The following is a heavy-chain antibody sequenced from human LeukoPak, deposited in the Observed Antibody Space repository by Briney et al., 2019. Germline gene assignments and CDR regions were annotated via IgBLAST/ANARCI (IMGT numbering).Heavy chain of an antibody. J-gene: IGHJ4*02. D-gene: IGHD3-9*01. V-gene: IGHV3-21*01. Sequence: GGSLRLSCAASGFTFSSYSMNWVRQAPGKGLEWVSSISSSSSYIYYADSVKGRFTISRDNAKNSLYLQMNSLRAEDTAVYYXXXXXXXXXXXXXDWSRGLLGFDYWGQGTLVTVSS. CDR1: GFTFSSYS. CDR3: XXXXXXXXXXXXDWSRGLLGFDY. CDR2: ISSSSSYI.